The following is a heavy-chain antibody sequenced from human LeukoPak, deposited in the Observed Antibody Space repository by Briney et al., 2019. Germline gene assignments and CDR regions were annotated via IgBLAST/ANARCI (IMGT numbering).Heavy chain of an antibody. J-gene: IGHJ6*02. Sequence: GGSLRLSCAASEFTFSSYGMHWVRQAPGKGLEWVAVIWYDGSNKYYADSVKGRFTISRDNSKNTLYLQMNSLRAEDTAVYYCARDKSGLLWFGESSSSMDVWGQGTTVTVSS. CDR3: ARDKSGLLWFGESSSSMDV. V-gene: IGHV3-33*01. D-gene: IGHD3-10*01. CDR2: IWYDGSNK. CDR1: EFTFSSYG.